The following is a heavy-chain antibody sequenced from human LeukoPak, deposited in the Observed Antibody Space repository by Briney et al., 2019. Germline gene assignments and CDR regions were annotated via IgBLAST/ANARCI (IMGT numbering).Heavy chain of an antibody. J-gene: IGHJ4*02. CDR3: VRDRSYGAFDS. D-gene: IGHD5-18*01. Sequence: PGGSLRLSCAASGFTFDDHGMNWVRQAPGKGLEWVSGITWNGGTTGYSDSVRGRFTISRDSAKNSLYLQMNSLRAEDTAFYRCVRDRSYGAFDSWGLGTLVTVSS. CDR2: ITWNGGTT. V-gene: IGHV3-20*01. CDR1: GFTFDDHG.